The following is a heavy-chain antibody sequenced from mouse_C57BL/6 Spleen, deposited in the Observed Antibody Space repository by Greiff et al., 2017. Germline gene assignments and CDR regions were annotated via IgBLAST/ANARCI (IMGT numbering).Heavy chain of an antibody. Sequence: EVQLQQSGTVLARPGASVKMSCKTSGYTFTSYWMHWVKQRPGQGLEWIGAIYPGNSDTSYNQKFKGKAKLTAVTSASTAYMELSSLTNEDAAVYYCTREEIYYDYGGFDDWGQGTTLTVSS. CDR2: IYPGNSDT. J-gene: IGHJ2*01. D-gene: IGHD2-4*01. V-gene: IGHV1-5*01. CDR3: TREEIYYDYGGFDD. CDR1: GYTFTSYW.